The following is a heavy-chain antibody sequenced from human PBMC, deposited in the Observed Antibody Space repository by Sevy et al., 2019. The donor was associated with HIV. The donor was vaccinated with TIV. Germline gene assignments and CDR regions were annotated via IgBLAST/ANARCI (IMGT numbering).Heavy chain of an antibody. CDR3: ARDKNAYYYGLDV. CDR2: FYTGSKT. V-gene: IGHV3-53*01. CDR1: GFPVSSSY. Sequence: GGSLRLSCAVSGFPVSSSYMNWVRQAPGKGLEWVSVFYTGSKTDYADSGKGRFTMSRDNSKNTRYLQMNGLRAEDTAVYYCARDKNAYYYGLDVWGQGTTVTVSS. J-gene: IGHJ6*02.